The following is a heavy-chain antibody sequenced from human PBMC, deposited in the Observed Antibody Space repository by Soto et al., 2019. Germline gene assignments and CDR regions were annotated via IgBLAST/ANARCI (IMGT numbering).Heavy chain of an antibody. Sequence: EGQLVESGGGLVEPGETLRLSCAASGFTCKNAWMSWVRQAPGKGLEWVGRIKSWSDGGTTDYGAPVKGRFSISRDDAKNTLSLQMNSLRTEDTAVYYCTTGTTVAKYYFDFWGQGTLVTVSS. V-gene: IGHV3-15*01. J-gene: IGHJ4*02. CDR3: TTGTTVAKYYFDF. CDR1: GFTCKNAW. D-gene: IGHD1-1*01. CDR2: IKSWSDGGTT.